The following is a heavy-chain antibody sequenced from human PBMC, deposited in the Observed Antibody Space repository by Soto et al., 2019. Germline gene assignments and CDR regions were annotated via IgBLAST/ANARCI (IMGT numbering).Heavy chain of an antibody. CDR3: ARVGYSYGSNWFDP. V-gene: IGHV1-69*13. CDR2: IIPIFGTA. J-gene: IGHJ5*02. Sequence: ASVKVSCKASGGTFSSYAISWVRQAPGQGLEWMGGIIPIFGTANYAQKFQGRVTITADESTSTAYMELSSLRSEDTAVYYCARVGYSYGSNWFDPWGQGTLVTVSS. D-gene: IGHD5-18*01. CDR1: GGTFSSYA.